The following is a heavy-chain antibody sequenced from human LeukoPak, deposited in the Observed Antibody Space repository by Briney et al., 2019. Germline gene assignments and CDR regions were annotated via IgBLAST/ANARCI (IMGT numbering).Heavy chain of an antibody. D-gene: IGHD5-24*01. CDR3: AREKSPERKTWLQLGAFNV. CDR1: GGSMSHH. J-gene: IGHJ3*01. CDR2: ISHTAST. Sequence: PSETLSLTCTVSGGSMSHHWSWIRQSPGKGLEWIGYISHTASTNYNPSLKSRVTLSIDTSKSQLSFQLTSVTAADTAVYCCAREKSPERKTWLQLGAFNVWGQGTVVTVSS. V-gene: IGHV4-59*11.